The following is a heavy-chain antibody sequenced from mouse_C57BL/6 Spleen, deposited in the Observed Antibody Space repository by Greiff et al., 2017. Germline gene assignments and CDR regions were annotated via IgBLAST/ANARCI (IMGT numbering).Heavy chain of an antibody. CDR3: TRVIYDYPYAMDY. CDR2: ISSGGDYT. D-gene: IGHD2-4*01. CDR1: GFTFSSYA. Sequence: VQGVESGEGLVKPGGSLKLSCAASGFTFSSYAMSWVRQTPEKRLEWVAYISSGGDYTYYADTVKGRFTISRDDARNTLYLQLNRLNSEDTAMYYCTRVIYDYPYAMDYWGQGTSVTVSS. V-gene: IGHV5-9-1*02. J-gene: IGHJ4*01.